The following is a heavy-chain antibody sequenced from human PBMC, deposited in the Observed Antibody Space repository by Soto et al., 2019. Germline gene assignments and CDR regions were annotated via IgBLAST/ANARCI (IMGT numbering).Heavy chain of an antibody. D-gene: IGHD2-21*02. CDR1: GYTLTELS. CDR3: ATGFCGGDCFRFDY. Sequence: SVKVSCKVSGYTLTELSMHWVRQAPGKGLEWMGYFDPEDGETTYAQKFLGRVTMTKDTSTDTAYMELSSLRSEDTAVYYCATGFCGGDCFRFDYWGQGTLVTVSS. V-gene: IGHV1-24*01. CDR2: FDPEDGET. J-gene: IGHJ4*02.